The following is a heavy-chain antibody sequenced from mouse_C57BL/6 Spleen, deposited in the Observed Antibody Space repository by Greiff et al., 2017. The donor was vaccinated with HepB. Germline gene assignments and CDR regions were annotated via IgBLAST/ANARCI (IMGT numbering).Heavy chain of an antibody. J-gene: IGHJ2*01. V-gene: IGHV1-82*01. D-gene: IGHD2-5*01. CDR1: GYAFSSSW. Sequence: QVQLKESGPELVKPGASVKISCKASGYAFSSSWMNWVKQRPGKGLEWIGRIYPGDGDTNYNGKFKGKATLTADKSSSTAYMQLSSLTSEDSAVYFCARDAYYSSFDYWGQGTTLTVSS. CDR3: ARDAYYSSFDY. CDR2: IYPGDGDT.